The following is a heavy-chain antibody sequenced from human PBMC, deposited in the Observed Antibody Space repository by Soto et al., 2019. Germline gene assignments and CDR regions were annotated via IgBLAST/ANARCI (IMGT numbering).Heavy chain of an antibody. CDR2: IIPIFGTA. D-gene: IGHD5-18*01. Sequence: QVQLVQSGAEVKKPGSSVKVSCKASGGTFSSYAISWVRQAPGQGLEWMGGIIPIFGTANYAQKFQGRVTITADESTSTAYMELSSLRSEDTAGYYCAREGGSRLRGYRYESPFFWGPGALVTVSS. CDR1: GGTFSSYA. CDR3: AREGGSRLRGYRYESPFF. J-gene: IGHJ4*02. V-gene: IGHV1-69*01.